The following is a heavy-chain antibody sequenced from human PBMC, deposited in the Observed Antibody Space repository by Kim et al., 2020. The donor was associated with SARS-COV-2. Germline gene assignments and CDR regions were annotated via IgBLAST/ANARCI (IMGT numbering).Heavy chain of an antibody. CDR2: FDPEDGET. Sequence: ASVKVSCKVSGYTLTELSMHWVRQAPGKGLEWMGGFDPEDGETIYAQKFQGRVTMTEDTSTDTAYMELSSLRSEDTAVYYCATDYGTVIPKYFYGMDVWGQGTTVTVSS. D-gene: IGHD4-17*01. CDR3: ATDYGTVIPKYFYGMDV. J-gene: IGHJ6*02. V-gene: IGHV1-24*01. CDR1: GYTLTELS.